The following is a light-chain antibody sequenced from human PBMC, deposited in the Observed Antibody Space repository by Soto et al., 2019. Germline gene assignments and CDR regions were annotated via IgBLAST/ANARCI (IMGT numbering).Light chain of an antibody. CDR1: SSDVGGYNY. CDR2: DVS. Sequence: QSALTQPASVSGSPGQSITISCTGTSSDVGGYNYVSWYQQHPGKVPKLMIYDVSNRPSGVSNRFSGSKSGNTASLTISGLQAEDEADYYCSSYTSSATVGVFGGGTKVTVL. CDR3: SSYTSSATVGV. J-gene: IGLJ2*01. V-gene: IGLV2-14*01.